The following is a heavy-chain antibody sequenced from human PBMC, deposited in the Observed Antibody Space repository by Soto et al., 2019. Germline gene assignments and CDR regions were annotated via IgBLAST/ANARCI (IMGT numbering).Heavy chain of an antibody. CDR3: AKEYGDYSPPYFDY. V-gene: IGHV3-30*18. D-gene: IGHD4-17*01. CDR2: ISYNGNNK. CDR1: GFTFSSYD. Sequence: ESGGGVVQPGTSLRLSCVGSGFTFSSYDMHWVRQAPGKGLEWVAVISYNGNNKYYGESVEGRFTISRDNSKNTLYLELNSLSAEDTAVYSCAKEYGDYSPPYFDYWGQGTLVTVSS. J-gene: IGHJ4*02.